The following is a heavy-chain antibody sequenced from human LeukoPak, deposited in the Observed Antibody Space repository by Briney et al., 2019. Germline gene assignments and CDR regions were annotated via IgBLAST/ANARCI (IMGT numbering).Heavy chain of an antibody. CDR3: VRGGCASTSCYDG. D-gene: IGHD2-2*01. CDR1: GFTFSSFG. V-gene: IGHV3-33*01. Sequence: GGSLRLSCAASGFTFSSFGMHWVRQAQGKGLEWVAVIWYDGSNKYYADSVKGRFTISRDNSKNTVYLQMNSLRAEDTAVYYCVRGGCASTSCYDGWGQGTLVTVSS. CDR2: IWYDGSNK. J-gene: IGHJ4*02.